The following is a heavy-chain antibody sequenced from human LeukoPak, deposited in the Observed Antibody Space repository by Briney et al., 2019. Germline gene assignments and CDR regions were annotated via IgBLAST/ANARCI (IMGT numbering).Heavy chain of an antibody. CDR2: IYYSGST. D-gene: IGHD3-3*01. J-gene: IGHJ4*02. V-gene: IGHV4-39*01. CDR3: ARRPPGDFWSGYYPFDY. CDR1: GGSISSSGYY. Sequence: PSETLSLTCTVSGGSISSSGYYWGWIRQPPGKGLEWIGSIYYSGSTYYNPSLKSRVTISVDTSKNQFSLKLSSVTAADTAVYYCARRPPGDFWSGYYPFDYWGQGTLVTVSS.